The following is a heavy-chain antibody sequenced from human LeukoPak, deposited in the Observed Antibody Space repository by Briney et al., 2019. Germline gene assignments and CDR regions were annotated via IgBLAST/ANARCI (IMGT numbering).Heavy chain of an antibody. V-gene: IGHV4-61*02. D-gene: IGHD3-10*01. J-gene: IGHJ4*02. Sequence: SQTLSLTCTVSGGSVSSGGHYWSWIRQPAGKGLEYLGRISSTGSTNYNPSLRSRVTISADTSKNHFSLKLTSVTAADTAVYYCARDQTYSGSGIYTYFDYWGQGILVTVSS. CDR3: ARDQTYSGSGIYTYFDY. CDR2: ISSTGST. CDR1: GGSVSSGGHY.